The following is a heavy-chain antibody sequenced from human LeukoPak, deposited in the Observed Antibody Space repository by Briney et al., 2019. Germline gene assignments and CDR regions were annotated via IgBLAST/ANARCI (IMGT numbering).Heavy chain of an antibody. CDR3: ASLAAAGTLSGDY. D-gene: IGHD6-13*01. J-gene: IGHJ4*02. CDR2: INPNSGGT. Sequence: GASVKVSCKASGYTFTSYGISWVRQAPGQGLEWMGWINPNSGGTNYAQKFQGRVTMTRDTSISTAYMELSRLRSDDTAVYYCASLAAAGTLSGDYWGQGTLVTVSS. CDR1: GYTFTSYG. V-gene: IGHV1-2*02.